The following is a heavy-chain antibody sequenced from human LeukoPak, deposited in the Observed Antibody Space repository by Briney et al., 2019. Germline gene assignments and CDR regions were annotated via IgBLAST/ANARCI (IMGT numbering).Heavy chain of an antibody. D-gene: IGHD3-10*01. V-gene: IGHV3-21*01. CDR2: ISSSSSYI. J-gene: IGHJ4*02. CDR3: ARDPYGSGSYYRDY. CDR1: GFTFSSYS. Sequence: GGSLRLSCAASGFTFSSYSMNWVRQAPGKGLEWVSSISSSSSYIYYADSVKGRFTISRDNAKNSLYLQMNSLRAEDTPVYYCARDPYGSGSYYRDYWGQGTLVTVSS.